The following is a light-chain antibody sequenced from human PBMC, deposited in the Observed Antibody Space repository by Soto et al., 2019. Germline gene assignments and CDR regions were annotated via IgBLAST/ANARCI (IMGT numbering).Light chain of an antibody. J-gene: IGKJ5*01. Sequence: DIQMTQSPSSLSASVGDRVTITCQASQDISNYLNWYQQKPGKAPKLLIYDASNLETGVPSRFSGSGSGTEFTFTIRSLQPEDTATYYCQQYDNVPITFGQGTRLEI. CDR3: QQYDNVPIT. V-gene: IGKV1-33*01. CDR2: DAS. CDR1: QDISNY.